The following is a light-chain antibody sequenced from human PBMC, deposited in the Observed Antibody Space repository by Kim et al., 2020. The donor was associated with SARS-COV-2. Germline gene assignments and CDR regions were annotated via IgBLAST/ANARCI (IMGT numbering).Light chain of an antibody. CDR3: QQYGSSPLT. V-gene: IGKV3-20*01. CDR2: GAS. J-gene: IGKJ4*01. CDR1: QSVSNNW. Sequence: EIELTQSPGTLSLSPGQRATLSCRASQSVSNNWLSWYQQKPGRPPRLLIYGASSRAAGIPDRFSGSGSGTDFSLTISRLEAEDFAIYYCQQYGSSPLTFGGGTKVDIK.